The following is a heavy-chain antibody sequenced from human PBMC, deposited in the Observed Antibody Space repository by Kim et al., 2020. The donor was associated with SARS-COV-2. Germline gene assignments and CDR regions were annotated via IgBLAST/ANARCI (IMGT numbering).Heavy chain of an antibody. CDR1: GGTFSSYA. CDR3: ARGGDSSGWYAAFDI. J-gene: IGHJ3*02. V-gene: IGHV1-69*06. D-gene: IGHD6-19*01. Sequence: SVKVSCKASGGTFSSYAISWVRQAPGQGLEWMGGIIAIFGTANYAQKFQGRVTITADKSTSTAYMELSSLRSEDTAVYYCARGGDSSGWYAAFDIWGQGTMVTVSS. CDR2: IIAIFGTA.